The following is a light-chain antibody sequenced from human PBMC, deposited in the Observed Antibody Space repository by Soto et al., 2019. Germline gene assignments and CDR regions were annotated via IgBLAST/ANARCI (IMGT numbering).Light chain of an antibody. CDR1: SSDVGGYNY. CDR3: SSYTSSSISYVV. CDR2: DVS. Sequence: QSALTQPASVSGSPGQSITISCTGTSSDVGGYNYVSWYQQHPDKAPKLMIYDVSNRPSGVSNRFSGSKSGNTASLTISGLQAEDEADYYCSSYTSSSISYVVFGGGTKLTVL. V-gene: IGLV2-14*01. J-gene: IGLJ2*01.